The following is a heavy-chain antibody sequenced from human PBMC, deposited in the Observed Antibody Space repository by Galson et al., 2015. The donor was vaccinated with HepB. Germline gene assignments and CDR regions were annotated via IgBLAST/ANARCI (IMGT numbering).Heavy chain of an antibody. Sequence: SVKVSCKASGGTFSSYAISWVRQAPGQGLEWMGGIIPIFGTANYAQKFQGRVTITADESTSTAYMELSSLRSEDTAVYYCARGAVGATGYFDYWGQGTLVTVSS. V-gene: IGHV1-69*13. D-gene: IGHD1-26*01. J-gene: IGHJ4*02. CDR3: ARGAVGATGYFDY. CDR2: IIPIFGTA. CDR1: GGTFSSYA.